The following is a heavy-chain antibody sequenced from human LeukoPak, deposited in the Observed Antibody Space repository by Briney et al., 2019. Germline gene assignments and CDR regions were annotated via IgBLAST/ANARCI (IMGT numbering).Heavy chain of an antibody. V-gene: IGHV4-34*01. CDR1: GGSCSGYY. CDR3: ARDARDRYGGYAFGY. Sequence: SETLSLTCAVYGGSCSGYYWSWMRQPPGKGLERIGEINHRGSTNYNPSLKSRVTISVDTSKNQFSLKLSSVTAADTAVYYCARDARDRYGGYAFGYWGQGTLVTVSS. J-gene: IGHJ4*02. D-gene: IGHD5-12*01. CDR2: INHRGST.